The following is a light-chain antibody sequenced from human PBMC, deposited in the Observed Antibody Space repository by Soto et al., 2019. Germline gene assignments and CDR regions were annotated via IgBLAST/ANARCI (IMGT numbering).Light chain of an antibody. Sequence: DIQMTQSPSTLSASVGDRVTITCRASQSISNWLAWYQQKPGKAPKLLIYRASKLESGVPLRFSGSGSGTDFALPISSLEPDDFATYYCQQYNSFSFTFGGGTKVE. J-gene: IGKJ4*01. CDR1: QSISNW. CDR2: RAS. V-gene: IGKV1-5*03. CDR3: QQYNSFSFT.